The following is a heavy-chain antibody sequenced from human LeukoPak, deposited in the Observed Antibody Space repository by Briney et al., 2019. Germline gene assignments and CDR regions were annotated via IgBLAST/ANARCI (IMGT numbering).Heavy chain of an antibody. CDR3: ARDSGTTGEVKFDP. CDR2: INHSGST. J-gene: IGHJ5*02. CDR1: GGSFSGYY. V-gene: IGHV4-34*01. D-gene: IGHD3-10*01. Sequence: SETLSLTCAVYGGSFSGYYWSWIRQPPGKGLEWIGEINHSGSTNYNPSLKSRVTISVDTSKNQFSLKLSSVTAADTAVYYCARDSGTTGEVKFDPWGQGTLVTVSS.